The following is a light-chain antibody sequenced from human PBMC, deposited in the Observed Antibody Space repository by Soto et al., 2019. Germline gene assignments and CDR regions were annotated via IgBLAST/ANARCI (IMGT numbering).Light chain of an antibody. V-gene: IGKV1-5*03. J-gene: IGKJ2*01. CDR2: KAS. CDR3: QHYNTYSYT. CDR1: QSISSW. Sequence: DIQMTQSPSTLSASVGDRVTITCRASQSISSWLAWYQQRPGKAPKLLIYKASTLESGVPSRFSGSGSGTEFALTISSLQPDDFATYYCQHYNTYSYTFGQGIKLEIK.